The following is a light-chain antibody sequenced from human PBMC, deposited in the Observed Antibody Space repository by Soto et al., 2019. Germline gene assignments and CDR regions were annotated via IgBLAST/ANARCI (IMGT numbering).Light chain of an antibody. J-gene: IGLJ2*01. CDR2: EVT. V-gene: IGLV2-8*01. CDR1: SSDVGGYNY. CDR3: SSYAGSNFVV. Sequence: QSALTQPPSASGSPGQSVTISCTGTSSDVGGYNYVFWYQQHPGKAPKLMIYEVTKRPSGVPDRFSGSKSDNTASLTVSGLQAEDEADYYCSSYAGSNFVVFGGGTKLTVL.